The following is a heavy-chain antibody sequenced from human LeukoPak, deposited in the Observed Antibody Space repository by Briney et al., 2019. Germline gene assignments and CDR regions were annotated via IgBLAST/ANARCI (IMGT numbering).Heavy chain of an antibody. CDR3: ARDQTPRDYDFWGGSHYYYMDV. CDR2: INPNSGDT. D-gene: IGHD3-3*01. CDR1: GYTFTGHY. V-gene: IGHV1-2*02. J-gene: IGHJ6*03. Sequence: GASVKVSCKASGYTFTGHYMHWVRQAPGQGLEWMGWINPNSGDTNYAQKFQGRVTMTRDTSISTAYMELSRLRSDDTAVYYCARDQTPRDYDFWGGSHYYYMDVWGKGTTVTVSS.